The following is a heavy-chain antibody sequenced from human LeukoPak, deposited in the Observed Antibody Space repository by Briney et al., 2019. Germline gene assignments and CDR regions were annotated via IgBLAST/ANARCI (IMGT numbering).Heavy chain of an antibody. CDR1: GGSFISSSYY. Sequence: PSETLSLTCSVSGGSFISSSYYWGWIRQPPGKGLGWIGSIYYTGRTEYSPPLRRRASISVDTSNNQLSLNLNSVTAADTAVYYCARHEYSGYQLLFYDRWGQGTLGTVSP. CDR3: ARHEYSGYQLLFYDR. V-gene: IGHV4-39*01. J-gene: IGHJ4*02. CDR2: IYYTGRT. D-gene: IGHD5-12*01.